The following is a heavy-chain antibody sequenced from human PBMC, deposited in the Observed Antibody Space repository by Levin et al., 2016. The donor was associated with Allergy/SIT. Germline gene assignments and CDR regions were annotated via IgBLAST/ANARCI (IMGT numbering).Heavy chain of an antibody. D-gene: IGHD6-19*01. Sequence: GESLKISCAASGFTFSSYWMSWVRQAPGKGLEWVANIKQDGSEKYYVDSVKGRFTISRDNAKNSLYLQMNSLRAEDTAVYYCARDKGGWYIDYWGQGTLVTVSS. V-gene: IGHV3-7*03. CDR3: ARDKGGWYIDY. CDR2: IKQDGSEK. CDR1: GFTFSSYW. J-gene: IGHJ4*02.